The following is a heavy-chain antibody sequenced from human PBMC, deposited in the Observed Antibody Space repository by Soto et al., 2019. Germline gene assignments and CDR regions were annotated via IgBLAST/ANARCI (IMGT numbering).Heavy chain of an antibody. CDR2: ISGSGGST. CDR1: GFTFSSYA. D-gene: IGHD3-10*01. J-gene: IGHJ6*02. CDR3: TSWFGKPYYYYGMDV. V-gene: IGHV3-23*01. Sequence: VGSLRLSCAASGFTFSSYAMSWVRQAPGKGLEWVSAISGSGGSTYYADSVKGRFTISRDNSKNTLYLQMNSLRAEDTAVYYCTSWFGKPYYYYGMDVWGQGTTVTVSS.